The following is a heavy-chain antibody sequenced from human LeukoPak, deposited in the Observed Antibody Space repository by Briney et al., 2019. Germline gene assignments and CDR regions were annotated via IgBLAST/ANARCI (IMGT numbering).Heavy chain of an antibody. CDR2: IYYSGST. Sequence: SETLSLTCTVSGVSISSSSYYWGWIRQPPGKGLEWIGSIYYSGSTYYNPSLKSRVTISVDTSKNQFSLKLSSVTAADTAVYYCARRGYDFWSGYYDYWGQGTLVTVSS. D-gene: IGHD3-3*01. V-gene: IGHV4-39*01. CDR1: GVSISSSSYY. CDR3: ARRGYDFWSGYYDY. J-gene: IGHJ4*02.